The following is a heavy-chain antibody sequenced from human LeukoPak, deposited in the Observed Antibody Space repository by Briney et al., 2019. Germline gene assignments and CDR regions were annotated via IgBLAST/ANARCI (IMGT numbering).Heavy chain of an antibody. CDR1: GFTVSSNY. V-gene: IGHV3-53*01. D-gene: IGHD1-26*01. Sequence: GGSLRLSCAASGFTVSSNYMSWVRQAPGKGLEWVSVIYSGGSTYYAASVKGRFTNYRDNSKNALYLQMNSRRAEDTAVYYCARVTRSAFDMGGQETMVTVS. CDR3: ARVTRSAFDM. J-gene: IGHJ3*02. CDR2: IYSGGST.